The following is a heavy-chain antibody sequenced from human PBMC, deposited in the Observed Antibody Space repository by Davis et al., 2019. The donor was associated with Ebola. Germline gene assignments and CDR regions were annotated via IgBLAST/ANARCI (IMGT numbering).Heavy chain of an antibody. CDR1: GFTFSSYW. Sequence: GESLKISCAASGFTFSSYWMSWVRQAPGKGLEWVANIKQDGSEKYYVDSVKGRFTISRDNAKNSLYLQMNSLRAEDTAVYYCARVGLGMIGSKYGMDVWGQGTTVTVSS. D-gene: IGHD3-22*01. CDR3: ARVGLGMIGSKYGMDV. V-gene: IGHV3-7*01. J-gene: IGHJ6*02. CDR2: IKQDGSEK.